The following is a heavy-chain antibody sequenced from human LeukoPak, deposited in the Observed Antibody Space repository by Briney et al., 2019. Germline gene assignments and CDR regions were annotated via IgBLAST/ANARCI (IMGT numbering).Heavy chain of an antibody. CDR3: ATASLYVYYYFDY. CDR1: GGTFSSYA. V-gene: IGHV1-69*06. Sequence: ASVKVSCKASGGTFSSYAISWVRQAPGQGLEWMGRIIPIFGTANYAQKFQGRVTMTEDTSTDTAYMELSSLRSEDTAVYYCATASLYVYYYFDYWGQGTLVTVSS. J-gene: IGHJ4*02. CDR2: IIPIFGTA. D-gene: IGHD5/OR15-5a*01.